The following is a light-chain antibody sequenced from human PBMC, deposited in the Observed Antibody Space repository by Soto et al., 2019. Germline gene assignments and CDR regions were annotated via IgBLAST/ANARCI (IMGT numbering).Light chain of an antibody. CDR3: QQYGSSPPRT. J-gene: IGKJ1*01. Sequence: EIVLTQSPGTLALSPGERATLSCRASQSVISSYLAWYQQKPGQAPRLHIYGASSRATGVPDRFSGSGSGTDFTLTISRLEPEDFAVYYCQQYGSSPPRTFGQGTKVENK. CDR1: QSVISSY. V-gene: IGKV3-20*01. CDR2: GAS.